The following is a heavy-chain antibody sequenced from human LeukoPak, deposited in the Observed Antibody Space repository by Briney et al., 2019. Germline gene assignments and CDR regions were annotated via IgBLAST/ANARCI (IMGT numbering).Heavy chain of an antibody. CDR1: GFTFSSYS. CDR3: ARDVMVRGPNFFDY. CDR2: ISSSSSTI. Sequence: GGSLRLSCAASGFTFSSYSMNWVRQAPGKGLEWVSYISSSSSTIYYADFVKGRFTISRDNAKNSLYLQMNSLRAEDTAVYYCARDVMVRGPNFFDYWGQGTLVTVSS. V-gene: IGHV3-48*04. J-gene: IGHJ4*02. D-gene: IGHD3-10*01.